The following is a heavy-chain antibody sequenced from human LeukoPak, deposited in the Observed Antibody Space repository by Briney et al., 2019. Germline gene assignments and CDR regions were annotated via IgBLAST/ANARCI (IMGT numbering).Heavy chain of an antibody. D-gene: IGHD2/OR15-2a*01. V-gene: IGHV3-30-3*01. CDR2: ISYDENNK. CDR1: GITLTTYT. Sequence: GGSLRLSCVVTGITLTTYTMYWVRRAPGKGLEWVAIISYDENNKYYADSVKGRFTISRDNNKDTVFLQMNNLRSEDTALYYCARIGFSATTSSYWGRGTRVIVSS. J-gene: IGHJ4*02. CDR3: ARIGFSATTSSY.